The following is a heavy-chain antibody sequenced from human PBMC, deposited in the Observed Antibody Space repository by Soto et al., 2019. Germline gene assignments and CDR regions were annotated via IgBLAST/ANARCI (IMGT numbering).Heavy chain of an antibody. J-gene: IGHJ4*02. V-gene: IGHV3-73*02. CDR1: GFSLSGSF. CDR2: IASRAHNYAT. D-gene: IGHD5-18*01. Sequence: EVELVESGGGLVQPGGSLKLSCAASGFSLSGSFIHWVRQASGKGPEWVDRIASRAHNYATAYGTSVQGRFTVSRDDSLNTAYLHMNGLKTEDTAVYFCAGLMDTLFDRFDSWGRGILVTVSA. CDR3: AGLMDTLFDRFDS.